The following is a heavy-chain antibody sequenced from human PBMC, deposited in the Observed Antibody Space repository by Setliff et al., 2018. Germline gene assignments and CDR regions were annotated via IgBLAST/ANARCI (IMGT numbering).Heavy chain of an antibody. Sequence: SETLSLTCAVSGYSISSGYYWGWIRQPPGKGLEWIGSIYHSGSTYYNPSLKSRVTISVDTFKNQFSLKLSSVTAADTAVYYCARSAGYSSSWYNYYYGMDVWGQGTKVTVSS. CDR3: ARSAGYSSSWYNYYYGMDV. D-gene: IGHD6-13*01. CDR2: IYHSGST. J-gene: IGHJ6*02. CDR1: GYSISSGYY. V-gene: IGHV4-38-2*01.